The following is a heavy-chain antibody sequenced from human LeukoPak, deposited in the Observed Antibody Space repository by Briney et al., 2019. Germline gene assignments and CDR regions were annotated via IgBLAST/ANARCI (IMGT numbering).Heavy chain of an antibody. D-gene: IGHD1-26*01. CDR2: IYYTGNT. CDR3: ARDSGSSPTFDY. CDR1: GGSISNSF. J-gene: IGHJ4*02. Sequence: SETLSLTCTVSGGSISNSFWSWIRQSPGKGLEWIAYIYYTGNTKYNPSLKSRVTISVDTSKNQLSLRVSSVTAVDTAVYYCARDSGSSPTFDYWGQGILVTVSS. V-gene: IGHV4-59*01.